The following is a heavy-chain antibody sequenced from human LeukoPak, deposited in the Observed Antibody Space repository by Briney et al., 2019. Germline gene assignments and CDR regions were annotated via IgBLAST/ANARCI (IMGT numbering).Heavy chain of an antibody. V-gene: IGHV4-59*08. D-gene: IGHD3-10*01. CDR3: ARGETSFDY. J-gene: IGHJ4*02. CDR1: GGSISTYY. Sequence: SETLSLTCTVSGGSISTYYWSWIRQPPGKGLEWIGFIYYSGSANYNPSLKSRVTISVETSKNQFSLNLSSVTAADTAVYYCARGETSFDYWGQGTLVTVSS. CDR2: IYYSGSA.